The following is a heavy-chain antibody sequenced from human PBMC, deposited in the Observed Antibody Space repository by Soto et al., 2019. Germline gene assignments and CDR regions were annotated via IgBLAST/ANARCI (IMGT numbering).Heavy chain of an antibody. CDR3: ARFRRDGYNLDY. CDR1: GFTFSSYS. Sequence: EVQLVESGGGLVKPGGSLRLSCAASGFTFSSYSMNWVRQAPGKGLEWVSSISSSTSYMYYADSVKGRFTISRDNARNSLYLQMNSLRAEDTAVYYCARFRRDGYNLDYWGQGTLVTVS. V-gene: IGHV3-21*01. CDR2: ISSSTSYM. J-gene: IGHJ4*02. D-gene: IGHD5-12*01.